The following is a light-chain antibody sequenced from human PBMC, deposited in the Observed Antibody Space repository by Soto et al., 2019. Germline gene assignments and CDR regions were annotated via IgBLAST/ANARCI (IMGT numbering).Light chain of an antibody. J-gene: IGLJ1*01. CDR3: SSYASSNTFYV. CDR2: QVS. Sequence: LAQPASVSGSPGQSITISCTGTSSDVGGYYYVSRYQHHPGKAPKLMIYQVSNRPSGVPNRFSGSKSGNTASLTISGLQAEDEADYYCSSYASSNTFYVFGTGTKVTVL. V-gene: IGLV2-14*01. CDR1: SSDVGGYYY.